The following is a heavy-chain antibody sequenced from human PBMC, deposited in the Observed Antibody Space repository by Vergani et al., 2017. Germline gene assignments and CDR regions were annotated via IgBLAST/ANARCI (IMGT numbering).Heavy chain of an antibody. CDR2: IYYSGST. D-gene: IGHD2-8*02. V-gene: IGHV4-59*01. J-gene: IGHJ3*02. CDR1: GGSISSYY. CDR3: GRERDWWKPGAFGS. Sequence: QVQLQESGPGLVKPSETLSLTCTVSGGSISSYYWSWIRQPPGKGLEWIGYIYYSGSTNYNPSLKSRVTISADTSKNRFSLKLSSVTAADTAVYYCGRERDWWKPGAFGSWGQGRMVTV.